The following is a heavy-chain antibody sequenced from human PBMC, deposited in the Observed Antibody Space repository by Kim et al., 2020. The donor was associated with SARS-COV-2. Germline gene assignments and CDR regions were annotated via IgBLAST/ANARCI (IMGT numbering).Heavy chain of an antibody. CDR2: INTNTGNP. Sequence: ASVKVSCKASGYTFTSYAMNWVRQAPGQGLEWMGWINTNTGNPTYAQGLTGRFVFSLDTSVSTAYLQISSLKAEDTAVYYCAREEGSGWYSGEHDYWGQGTLVTVSS. CDR1: GYTFTSYA. J-gene: IGHJ4*02. D-gene: IGHD6-19*01. V-gene: IGHV7-4-1*02. CDR3: AREEGSGWYSGEHDY.